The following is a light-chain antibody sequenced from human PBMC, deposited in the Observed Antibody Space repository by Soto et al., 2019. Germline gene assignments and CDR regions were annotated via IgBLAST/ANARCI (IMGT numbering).Light chain of an antibody. CDR1: SSNIGSNT. Sequence: QSVLTQPPSASGTPGQRVTISCSGSSSNIGSNTVNWYQQLPGTAPKLLIYSNNQRPSGVPDRFSGSKSGTSASLAISGLQSEDEPDYYCAAWDESLNGYVFGTGTKVTVL. J-gene: IGLJ1*01. CDR2: SNN. CDR3: AAWDESLNGYV. V-gene: IGLV1-44*01.